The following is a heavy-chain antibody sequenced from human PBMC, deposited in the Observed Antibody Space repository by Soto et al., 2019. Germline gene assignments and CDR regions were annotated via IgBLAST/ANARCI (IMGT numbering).Heavy chain of an antibody. CDR3: AVYCSGGTCYSEAVDI. CDR2: ISYDGSNK. J-gene: IGHJ3*02. D-gene: IGHD2-15*01. V-gene: IGHV3-30*03. Sequence: QEQLVESGGGVVQPGRSLRLSCAASEFTFSTYGMHWVRQAPGKGLEWVAVISYDGSNKYYADSVKGRFTISRDNSKSTLYLQMSSLRVEDTALYYCAVYCSGGTCYSEAVDIWGQGTMVTVSS. CDR1: EFTFSTYG.